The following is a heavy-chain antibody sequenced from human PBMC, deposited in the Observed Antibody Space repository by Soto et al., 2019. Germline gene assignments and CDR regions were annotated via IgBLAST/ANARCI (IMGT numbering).Heavy chain of an antibody. Sequence: ASVKVSCKASGYTFTSYGISWVRQAPGQRVEWMGWISAYNGNTNYAQKLQGRVTMTTDTSTSTAYMELRSLRSDDTAVYCCARDGIAVAGTDYYYYMDVWGKGTTVTVSS. CDR3: ARDGIAVAGTDYYYYMDV. V-gene: IGHV1-18*01. D-gene: IGHD6-19*01. J-gene: IGHJ6*03. CDR1: GYTFTSYG. CDR2: ISAYNGNT.